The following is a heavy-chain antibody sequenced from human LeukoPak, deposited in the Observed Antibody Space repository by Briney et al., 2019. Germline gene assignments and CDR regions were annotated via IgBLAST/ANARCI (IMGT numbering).Heavy chain of an antibody. CDR2: ISGSGGST. CDR3: AKDGRDCGGDCYSGYFDY. Sequence: PGGSLRLSCAASGFTFSSYAMSWVRQAPGKGLEWVSAISGSGGSTYYADSVKGRFTISRDNSKNTLYLQMNSLRAEDTAVYYCAKDGRDCGGDCYSGYFDYWGQGTLVTVSS. J-gene: IGHJ4*02. V-gene: IGHV3-23*01. D-gene: IGHD2-21*02. CDR1: GFTFSSYA.